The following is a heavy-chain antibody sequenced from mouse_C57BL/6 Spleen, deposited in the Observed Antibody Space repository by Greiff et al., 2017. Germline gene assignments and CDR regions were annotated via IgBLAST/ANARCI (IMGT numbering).Heavy chain of an antibody. D-gene: IGHD3-3*01. J-gene: IGHJ4*01. CDR1: GYAFTNYL. CDR2: INPGSGGT. CDR3: AKKGIRYAMDY. V-gene: IGHV1-54*01. Sequence: QVQLQQSGAELVRPGTSVKVSCKASGYAFTNYLIEWVKQRPGQGLEWIGVINPGSGGTNYNEKFKGKATLTADKSSSTAYMQLSSLTSEDSAVYFCAKKGIRYAMDYWGQGTSVTVSS.